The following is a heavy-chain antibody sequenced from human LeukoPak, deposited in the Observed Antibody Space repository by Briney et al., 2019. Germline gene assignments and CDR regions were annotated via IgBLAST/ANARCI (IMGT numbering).Heavy chain of an antibody. CDR3: VRAGDYGDYVGWFDP. Sequence: SETLSLTCTVSGYSISSEYYWGWIRQPPGKGLEWIGSIYHSGNTYYNPSHKSRLTMSVDTSKNQFSLKLNSVTAADTAVYYCVRAGDYGDYVGWFDPWAREPWSPSPQ. V-gene: IGHV4-38-2*02. CDR2: IYHSGNT. J-gene: IGHJ5*02. CDR1: GYSISSEYY. D-gene: IGHD4-17*01.